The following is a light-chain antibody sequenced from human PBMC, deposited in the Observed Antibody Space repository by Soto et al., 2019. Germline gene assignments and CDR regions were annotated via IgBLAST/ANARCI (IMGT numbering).Light chain of an antibody. Sequence: QSALTQPASVSGSPGQSITISCTGTSSDVGGYNYVSWYQQHPGKAPKLMIYEVSNRPSGISNRFSGSKSGNTASLTISGLQAEDEADYYCSSFTISRSTVIFGGGTKLTVL. J-gene: IGLJ2*01. CDR1: SSDVGGYNY. CDR2: EVS. CDR3: SSFTISRSTVI. V-gene: IGLV2-14*01.